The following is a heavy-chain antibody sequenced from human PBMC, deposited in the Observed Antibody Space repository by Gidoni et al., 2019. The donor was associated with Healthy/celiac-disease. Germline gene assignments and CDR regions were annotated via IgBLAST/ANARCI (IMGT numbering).Heavy chain of an antibody. D-gene: IGHD1-7*01. CDR2: INHSGST. CDR3: ARCLRNYDAFDI. V-gene: IGHV4-34*01. CDR1: GGSFSGSY. Sequence: QVQLQQWGAGLLKPSETLSLTCAVSGGSFSGSYWGWIRQPPGKGLEWIGEINHSGSTNYNPSLKSRVTISVDTSKNQFSLKLSSVTAADTAVYYCARCLRNYDAFDIWGQGTMVTVSS. J-gene: IGHJ3*02.